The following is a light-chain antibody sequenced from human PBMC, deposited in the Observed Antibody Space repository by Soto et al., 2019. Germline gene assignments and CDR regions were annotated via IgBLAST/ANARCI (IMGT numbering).Light chain of an antibody. J-gene: IGKJ4*01. CDR1: QNISNY. CDR2: AAS. V-gene: IGKV1-39*01. Sequence: DMQMTQSPSSLSASVGDRVSITCRSSQNISNYLHWYQQRPGKAPKLLIYAASNLRSGVPSRFSGSGSGTDFTLTISSLQSEDFAVYYCQQYNNGPPMGTFGGGTKVEIK. CDR3: QQYNNGPPMGT.